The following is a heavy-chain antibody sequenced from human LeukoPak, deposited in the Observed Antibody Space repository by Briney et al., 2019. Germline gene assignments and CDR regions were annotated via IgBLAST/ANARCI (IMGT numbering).Heavy chain of an antibody. V-gene: IGHV3-49*03. J-gene: IGHJ4*03. Sequence: GGSLRLSCTASGFTFGDYAMSWFRQAPGKGLEWVGFIRSKAYGGTTEYAASVKGRFTISRDDSKSIAYLQMNSLKTEDTAVYYCTRGGAYCGGDCYYPFDYWGQGTTVTVSS. CDR3: TRGGAYCGGDCYYPFDY. CDR2: IRSKAYGGTT. CDR1: GFTFGDYA. D-gene: IGHD2-21*02.